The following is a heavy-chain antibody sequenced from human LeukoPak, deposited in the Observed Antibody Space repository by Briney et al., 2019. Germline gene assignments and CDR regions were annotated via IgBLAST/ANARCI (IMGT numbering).Heavy chain of an antibody. J-gene: IGHJ3*02. D-gene: IGHD1-26*01. CDR2: IYYSGST. CDR3: ASPIYSGSYRHAFDI. Sequence: SETLSLTCTVSGGSLSSSSYYWGWIRHPPGKGLEWFGSIYYSGSTYYNPSLKSRVTISVHTSKHQISLKVSSVTAAHTSAFFGASPIYSGSYRHAFDIWGQGTMVTVSA. V-gene: IGHV4-39*01. CDR1: GGSLSSSSYY.